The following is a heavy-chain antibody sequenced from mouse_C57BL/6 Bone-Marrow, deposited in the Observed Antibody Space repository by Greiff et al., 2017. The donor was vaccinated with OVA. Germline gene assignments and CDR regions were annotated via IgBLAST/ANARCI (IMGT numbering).Heavy chain of an antibody. CDR3: ASAVFAY. CDR1: GYTFTSYW. CDR2: IDPSDSYT. V-gene: IGHV1-50*01. Sequence: QVQLQQPGAELVKPGASVKLSCKASGYTFTSYWMQWVKQRPGQGLEWIGEIDPSDSYTNYNQKFKGKATLTVDTSSSTAYMKLNGLTSEDSAVYYCASAVFAYWCQGTLVTVSA. J-gene: IGHJ3*01.